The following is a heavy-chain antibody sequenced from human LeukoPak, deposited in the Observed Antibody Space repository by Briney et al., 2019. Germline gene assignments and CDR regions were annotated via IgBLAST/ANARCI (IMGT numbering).Heavy chain of an antibody. CDR1: GFTFRSYA. Sequence: GGSLRLSCAASGFTFRSYAMSWVRQAPGKGLEWVSAISGSGGRTYYADSVKGRFTISRDNSKNTLYLQMNSLRLEDTAVYDCAKDPRRGVPAAISPITDYWGQGTLVTVSS. V-gene: IGHV3-23*01. CDR3: AKDPRRGVPAAISPITDY. D-gene: IGHD2-2*01. J-gene: IGHJ4*02. CDR2: ISGSGGRT.